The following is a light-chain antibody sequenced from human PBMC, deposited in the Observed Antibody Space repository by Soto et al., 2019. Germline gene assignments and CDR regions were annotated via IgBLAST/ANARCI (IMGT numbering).Light chain of an antibody. CDR2: KAS. CDR3: QQYNSYPWT. J-gene: IGKJ1*01. CDR1: QRISSW. Sequence: DIQMTHSPSTLSAAVGDRVPITCRASQRISSWLAWYQQKPGKAPKLLIYKASSLESGVPSRFSGSGSGTEFTLTISSLQTDDFATYYCQQYNSYPWTFGQGTKVEIK. V-gene: IGKV1-5*03.